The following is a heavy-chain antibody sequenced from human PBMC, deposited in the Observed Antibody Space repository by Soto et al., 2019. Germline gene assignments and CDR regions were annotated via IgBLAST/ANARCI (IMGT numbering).Heavy chain of an antibody. CDR2: IIPIFGTA. D-gene: IGHD1-26*01. J-gene: IGHJ5*02. Sequence: SVEVSLKASRGTFISYAISWVRQAPGQGLEWMGGIIPIFGTANYAQKFQGRVTITADKSTSTAYMELSSLRSEDTAVYYCARRELLNSNWFDPWGQGTLVTVSS. CDR3: ARRELLNSNWFDP. V-gene: IGHV1-69*06. CDR1: RGTFISYA.